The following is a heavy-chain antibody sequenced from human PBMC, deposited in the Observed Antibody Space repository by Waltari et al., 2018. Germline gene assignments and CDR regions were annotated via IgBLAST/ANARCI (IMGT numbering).Heavy chain of an antibody. CDR2: IRYDGSNK. CDR3: AKDFSLDP. Sequence: QVQLVESGGGVVQPGGSLSISCAASGFTFSSYGMHWVRQAPGKGLEWVAFIRYDGSNKYYADSVKGRFTISRDNSKNTLYLQMNSLRAEDTAVYYCAKDFSLDPWGQGTLVTVSS. J-gene: IGHJ5*02. CDR1: GFTFSSYG. V-gene: IGHV3-30*02. D-gene: IGHD3-3*01.